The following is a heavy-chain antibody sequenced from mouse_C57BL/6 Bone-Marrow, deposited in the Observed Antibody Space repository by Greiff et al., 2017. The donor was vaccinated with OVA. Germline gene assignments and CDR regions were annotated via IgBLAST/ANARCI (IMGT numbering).Heavy chain of an antibody. D-gene: IGHD1-1*01. CDR2: IWSGGIT. CDR1: GFSLTSYG. V-gene: IGHV2-2*01. J-gene: IGHJ3*01. CDR3: ARRGYYGSSWFAY. Sequence: VQLQESGPGLVQPSQSLSITCTVSGFSLTSYGVHWVRPSPGKGLEWLGVIWSGGITDYNAAFISRLSISKDNSKSQVFFKMNSRQADDTAIYYCARRGYYGSSWFAYWGQGTLVTVSA.